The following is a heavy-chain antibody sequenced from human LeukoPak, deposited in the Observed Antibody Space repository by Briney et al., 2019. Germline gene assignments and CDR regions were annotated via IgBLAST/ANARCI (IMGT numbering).Heavy chain of an antibody. CDR2: IYYSGST. CDR3: ARVRDPYYLDY. Sequence: TSETLSLTCTVSGGSISSYYWSWIRQPPGKGLEWIGYIYYSGSTNYNPSLKSRVTISVDTSKNQFSLKLSSVTAADTAVYYCARVRDPYYLDYWGQGTLVTVSS. V-gene: IGHV4-59*01. D-gene: IGHD4-17*01. J-gene: IGHJ4*02. CDR1: GGSISSYY.